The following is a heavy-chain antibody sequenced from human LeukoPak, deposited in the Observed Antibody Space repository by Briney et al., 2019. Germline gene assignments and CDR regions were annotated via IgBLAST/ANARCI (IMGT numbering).Heavy chain of an antibody. CDR1: GFTFHSYW. D-gene: IGHD5-18*01. Sequence: GGSLRLSCAASGFTFHSYWMHWVRQAPGKGLVWVSRIDNDGGSTTYADSVKGRFTISRDNAKNSLYLQMNSLRAEDTAVYYCAKNGYVDTAMVTSGMYFQHWGQGTLVTVSS. V-gene: IGHV3-74*01. CDR3: AKNGYVDTAMVTSGMYFQH. J-gene: IGHJ1*01. CDR2: IDNDGGST.